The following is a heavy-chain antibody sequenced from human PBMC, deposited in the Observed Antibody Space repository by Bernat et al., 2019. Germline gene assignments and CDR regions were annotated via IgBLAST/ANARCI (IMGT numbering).Heavy chain of an antibody. D-gene: IGHD6-6*01. V-gene: IGHV5-51*01. CDR1: GYSFTSYW. CDR3: ARRRGVRGYSNSSRFDP. J-gene: IGHJ5*02. CDR2: IYPGDSDT. Sequence: EVQLVQSGAEVKKPGESLKISCKGSGYSFTSYWIGWVRQMPGKGLEWMGIIYPGDSDTRYSPSFQGQVTISADKSISTAYLQWSSLKAADTAMYYCARRRGVRGYSNSSRFDPWGQGTLVTVSS.